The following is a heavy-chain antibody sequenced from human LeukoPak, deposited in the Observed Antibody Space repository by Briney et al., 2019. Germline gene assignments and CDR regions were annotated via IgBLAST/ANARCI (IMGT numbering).Heavy chain of an antibody. D-gene: IGHD2-15*01. CDR1: GYTFTGYY. CDR2: INPNSGGT. Sequence: GASVKVSCKASGYTFTGYYMHWARQAPGQGLEWMGWINPNSGGTNYAQKFQGRITLTRDTSISTVYMELRGLNSDDTAVYYCARGRHCSGGSCYLDYWGQGTLLTVSS. V-gene: IGHV1-2*02. J-gene: IGHJ4*02. CDR3: ARGRHCSGGSCYLDY.